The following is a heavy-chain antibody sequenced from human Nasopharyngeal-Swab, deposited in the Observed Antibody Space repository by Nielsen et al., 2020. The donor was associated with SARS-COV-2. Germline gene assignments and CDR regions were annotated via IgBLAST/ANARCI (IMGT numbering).Heavy chain of an antibody. J-gene: IGHJ5*02. CDR3: AREKAYCGGDCYHWFDP. V-gene: IGHV1-69*10. CDR2: IIPILGIA. CDR1: GGTFSSYA. D-gene: IGHD2-21*02. Sequence: SVKPSCKASGGTFSSYAISWVRQAPGQGLEWMGGIIPILGIANYAQKFQGRVTITADKSTSTAYMELSSLRSEDTAVYYCAREKAYCGGDCYHWFDPWGQGTLVTVSS.